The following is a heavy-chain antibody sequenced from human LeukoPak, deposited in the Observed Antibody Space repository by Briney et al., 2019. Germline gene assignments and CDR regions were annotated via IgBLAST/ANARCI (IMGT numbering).Heavy chain of an antibody. J-gene: IGHJ4*02. CDR3: ARETRTGKFDY. D-gene: IGHD1-14*01. Sequence: PSETLSLTCTASGGSISSGSYYWSWIRQPAGKGLEWIGRIYTSGSTNYNPSLKSRVTISVDTSKNQFSLRLSSVTAADTAVYYCARETRTGKFDYWGQGTLVTVSS. CDR2: IYTSGST. V-gene: IGHV4-61*02. CDR1: GGSISSGSYY.